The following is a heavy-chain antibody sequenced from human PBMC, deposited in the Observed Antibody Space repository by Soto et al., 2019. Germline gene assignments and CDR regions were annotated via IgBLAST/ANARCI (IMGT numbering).Heavy chain of an antibody. CDR2: ISDSGST. Sequence: PSETLSLPCPVSGCSLDDFYWSWIRQPPGKAPEWIAYISDSGSTNYNPSLRDRVIISVDTSNTQFSLRLTSVTAADSAVYYCARDGYNSYYFDLWGRGTLVTVSS. CDR1: GCSLDDFY. CDR3: ARDGYNSYYFDL. J-gene: IGHJ4*02. V-gene: IGHV4-59*01. D-gene: IGHD5-12*01.